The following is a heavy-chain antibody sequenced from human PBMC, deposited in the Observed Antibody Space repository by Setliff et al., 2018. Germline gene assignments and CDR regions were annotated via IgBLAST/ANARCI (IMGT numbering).Heavy chain of an antibody. V-gene: IGHV3-74*01. CDR1: GFTFSSYW. J-gene: IGHJ3*02. CDR3: TRDWGGVGATNAFDI. CDR2: INSDGSNT. D-gene: IGHD1-26*01. Sequence: GGSLRLSCAASGFTFSSYWMHWVRQAPGKGLVWVSRINSDGSNTTYADSVKGRFTISRDTAKTTVYLQMTRLTAEDTAVYYCTRDWGGVGATNAFDIWGQGTTVTVSS.